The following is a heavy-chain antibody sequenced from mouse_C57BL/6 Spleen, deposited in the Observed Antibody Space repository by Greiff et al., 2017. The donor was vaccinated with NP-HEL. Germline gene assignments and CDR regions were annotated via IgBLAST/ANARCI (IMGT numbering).Heavy chain of an antibody. D-gene: IGHD1-1*01. J-gene: IGHJ4*01. V-gene: IGHV1-81*01. CDR1: GYTFTSYG. CDR2: IYPRSGNT. Sequence: VHLVESGAELARPGASVKLSCKASGYTFTSYGISWVKQRTGQGLEWIGEIYPRSGNTYYNEKFKGKATLTADKSSSTAYMELRSLTSEDSAVYFCARSGDYFYAMDYWGQGTSVTVSS. CDR3: ARSGDYFYAMDY.